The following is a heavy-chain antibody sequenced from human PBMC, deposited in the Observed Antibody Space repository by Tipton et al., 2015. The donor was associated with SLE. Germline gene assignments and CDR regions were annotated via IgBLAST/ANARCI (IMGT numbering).Heavy chain of an antibody. V-gene: IGHV4-4*07. D-gene: IGHD4-17*01. J-gene: IGHJ2*01. CDR3: ARGSDGEYVRYFDV. CDR1: GGSLSYGY. Sequence: TLSLTCTVSGGSLSYGYWSWIRQSAGKGLEWIGRIYSSGTKDYNPPLKSRLSMSIAASTNQVSLRLGSVTAADTAVYYCARGSDGEYVRYFDVWGRGNLVTVSS. CDR2: IYSSGTK.